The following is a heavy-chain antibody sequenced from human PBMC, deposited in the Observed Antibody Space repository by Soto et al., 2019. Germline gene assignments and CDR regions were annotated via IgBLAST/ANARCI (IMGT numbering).Heavy chain of an antibody. V-gene: IGHV3-23*01. Sequence: EVQLLESGGALEHPGGSLRLSCAAAGFAFSTYAMTWVRQAPGKGLEWVSVISGSGGSSYYEASVKGRFTISRDNSKNTLFLQMNGLRAEDTAVYYCAKVTKRAAAGRYEYYKYGMDVWGQGTTVTVSS. D-gene: IGHD6-13*01. CDR3: AKVTKRAAAGRYEYYKYGMDV. J-gene: IGHJ6*02. CDR1: GFAFSTYA. CDR2: ISGSGGSS.